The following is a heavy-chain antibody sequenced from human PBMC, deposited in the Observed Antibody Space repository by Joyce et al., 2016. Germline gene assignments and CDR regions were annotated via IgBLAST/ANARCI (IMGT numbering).Heavy chain of an antibody. CDR1: GFAFRSFW. J-gene: IGHJ4*02. CDR3: ARDPGYSAFDY. V-gene: IGHV3-7*04. Sequence: EVQLVESGGALVQPGGSLTLSCAASGFAFRSFWMTWVRPTRDKGLGYVANMKEDGRTRNLAASVRGRFTIARDNAQESLFLQMNNLRVDDSAVYYCARDPGYSAFDYWGQGALVTVSS. CDR2: MKEDGRTR. D-gene: IGHD6-13*01.